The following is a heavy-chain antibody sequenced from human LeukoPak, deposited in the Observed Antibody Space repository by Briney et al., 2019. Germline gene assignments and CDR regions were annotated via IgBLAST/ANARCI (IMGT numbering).Heavy chain of an antibody. CDR1: GYTFTSYG. J-gene: IGHJ4*02. CDR2: MNPNSGNT. CDR3: ARGRDWYYFDY. Sequence: ASVKVSCKASGYTFTSYGISWVRQATGQGLEWMGWMNPNSGNTGYAQKFQGRVTMTRNTSISTAYMELSSLRSEDTAVYYCARGRDWYYFDYWGQGTLVTVSS. V-gene: IGHV1-8*02. D-gene: IGHD3/OR15-3a*01.